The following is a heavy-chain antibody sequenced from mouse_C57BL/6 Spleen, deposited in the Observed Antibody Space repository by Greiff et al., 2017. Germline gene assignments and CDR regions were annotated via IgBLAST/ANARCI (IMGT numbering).Heavy chain of an antibody. V-gene: IGHV8-12*01. D-gene: IGHD1-1*01. CDR2: IYGDDDK. Sequence: QVTLKVSGPGILQSSQTLSLTCSFSGFSLSPSGMGVSWIRQPSGKGLEWLAHIYGDDDKRYNPSLKSRLTISKDTSRNQVFLKITSVDTADTATYYCARRIPTVWYFDVWGTGTTVTVSS. CDR3: ARRIPTVWYFDV. CDR1: GFSLSPSGMG. J-gene: IGHJ1*03.